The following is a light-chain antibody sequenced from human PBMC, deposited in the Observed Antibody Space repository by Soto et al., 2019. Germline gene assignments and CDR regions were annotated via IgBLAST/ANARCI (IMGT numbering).Light chain of an antibody. CDR3: QQYNSYWT. Sequence: DIQMTQSPSTLSASVGDRVTITVRASQSISSWLAWYQQKPGKAPKLLIYDASSLESGVPPRFSGRGSGTEFTLTISSLQPDDFATYYCQQYNSYWTFGQGTKVDI. V-gene: IGKV1-5*01. CDR2: DAS. J-gene: IGKJ1*01. CDR1: QSISSW.